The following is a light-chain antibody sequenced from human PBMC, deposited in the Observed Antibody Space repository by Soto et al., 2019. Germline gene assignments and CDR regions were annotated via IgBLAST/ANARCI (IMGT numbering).Light chain of an antibody. Sequence: DIQMTQSPSSLSASVGDRVTITCRASRNVNNFLNWYRQKPGKAPDLLIYGASRLQIGVPSRFTGSGSETDFTLTISSVQPEDFATYFCQQSFSFPPTFGQGTRLEIK. CDR1: RNVNNF. J-gene: IGKJ5*01. CDR2: GAS. V-gene: IGKV1-39*01. CDR3: QQSFSFPPT.